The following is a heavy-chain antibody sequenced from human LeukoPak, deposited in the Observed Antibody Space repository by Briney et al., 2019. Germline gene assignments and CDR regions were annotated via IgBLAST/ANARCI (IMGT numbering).Heavy chain of an antibody. CDR1: GFTFSDYY. V-gene: IGHV3-11*04. Sequence: KPGGSLRLSCAASGFTFSDYYMNWIRQAPGKGLEWVSYISSSGSTIYYADSVKGRFTISGDNAKNSLYLQMNSLRAEDTAVYYCARETERAAFDIWGQGTMVTVSS. CDR2: ISSSGSTI. CDR3: ARETERAAFDI. D-gene: IGHD5-24*01. J-gene: IGHJ3*02.